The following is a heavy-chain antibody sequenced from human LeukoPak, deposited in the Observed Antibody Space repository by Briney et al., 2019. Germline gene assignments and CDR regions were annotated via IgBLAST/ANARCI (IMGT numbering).Heavy chain of an antibody. CDR3: ARGPRFAHPIDC. D-gene: IGHD3-10*01. CDR1: GGSISSGYNY. Sequence: SETLSLTCTVSGGSISSGYNYWSWIRQPAGKGLEWIGYIYHTGDTYNNPSLKSRVTISLDRSKNQFSLKLTSLTAADTAVYYCARGPRFAHPIDCWGQGTLVTVSS. CDR2: IYHTGDT. V-gene: IGHV4-30-2*01. J-gene: IGHJ4*02.